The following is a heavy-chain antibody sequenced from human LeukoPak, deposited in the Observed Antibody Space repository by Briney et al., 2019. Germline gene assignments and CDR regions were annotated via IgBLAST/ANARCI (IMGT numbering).Heavy chain of an antibody. Sequence: AASVKVSCKASGYTFTSYAMHWVRQAPGQRLEWMGWISAYNGNTNYAQKLQGRVTMTTDTSTSTAYMELRSLRSDDTAVYYCARDLRNHNIDYWGQGTLVTVSS. CDR3: ARDLRNHNIDY. J-gene: IGHJ4*02. CDR1: GYTFTSYA. CDR2: ISAYNGNT. D-gene: IGHD1-14*01. V-gene: IGHV1-18*01.